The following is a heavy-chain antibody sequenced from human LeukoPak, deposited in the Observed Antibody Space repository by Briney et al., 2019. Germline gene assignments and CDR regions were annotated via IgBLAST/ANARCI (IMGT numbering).Heavy chain of an antibody. D-gene: IGHD5/OR15-5a*01. J-gene: IGHJ4*02. CDR3: ARGVSVYDWFLDY. V-gene: IGHV4-59*01. CDR2: IQYSRST. Sequence: PSGTLSLTCTVSGGSISTYYWSWIRQPPGKGLEWIGSIQYSRSTNYNSSLKSRVTISFDTSKNQFSLRLSSVTAADTAVYYCARGVSVYDWFLDYWGQGALVTVSS. CDR1: GGSISTYY.